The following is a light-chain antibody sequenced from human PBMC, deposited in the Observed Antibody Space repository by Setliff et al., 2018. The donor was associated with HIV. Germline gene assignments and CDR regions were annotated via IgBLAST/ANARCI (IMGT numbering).Light chain of an antibody. J-gene: IGLJ1*01. Sequence: ALTQTASVSGSPGQSITISCTGTSSDVGGYNYVSWYQQHPGKAPKLMIYDVSKRPSGVSNRFSGSKSGNTASLTISGLQAEDEADYYCSSYTSSSTYVFGTGTKVTVL. CDR2: DVS. CDR3: SSYTSSSTYV. CDR1: SSDVGGYNY. V-gene: IGLV2-14*01.